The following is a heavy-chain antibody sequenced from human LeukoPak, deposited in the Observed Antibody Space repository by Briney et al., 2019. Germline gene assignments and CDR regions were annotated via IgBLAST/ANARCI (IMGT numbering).Heavy chain of an antibody. CDR2: VHLSGRT. CDR1: GGSISTTNW. V-gene: IGHV4-4*02. Sequence: SGTLSLTCGVSGGSISTTNWWTWVRQPPGEGLEWIGEVHLSGRTHYNPSLESRITMSVDMSENHISLRLTSVTAADTAVYYCAREGGPYRPLDYSGQGTLVTVSS. CDR3: AREGGPYRPLDY. J-gene: IGHJ4*02.